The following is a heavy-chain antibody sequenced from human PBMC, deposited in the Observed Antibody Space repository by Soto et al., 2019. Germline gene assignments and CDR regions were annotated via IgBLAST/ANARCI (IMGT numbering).Heavy chain of an antibody. CDR1: GFTVSSDS. CDR3: ARHYSAMGV. J-gene: IGHJ6*02. CDR2: IYSDNNT. Sequence: EVQLVETGGDLIQPGGSLRLCCAASGFTVSSDSMTWVRQAPGKELEWISIIYSDNNTDYADSVKGRFSISRDTSKNILYLQMNSLRAEDTAEYYCARHYSAMGVWGQGTTVTVSS. V-gene: IGHV3-53*02.